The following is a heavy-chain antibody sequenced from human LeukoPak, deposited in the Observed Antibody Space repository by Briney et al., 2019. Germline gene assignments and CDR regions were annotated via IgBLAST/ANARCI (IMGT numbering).Heavy chain of an antibody. CDR3: ATYNSVNAREFQY. D-gene: IGHD5/OR15-5a*01. CDR2: ISSSSSTI. V-gene: IGHV3-48*04. CDR1: GFTFSDYP. Sequence: GGSLRLSCTASGFTFSDYPMNWVRQAPGKGLEWVSYISSSSSTIYYADSVKGRFTISRDNAKNSLYLQMNSLGGDDTAIYYCATYNSVNAREFQYWGQGTLVTVPS. J-gene: IGHJ1*01.